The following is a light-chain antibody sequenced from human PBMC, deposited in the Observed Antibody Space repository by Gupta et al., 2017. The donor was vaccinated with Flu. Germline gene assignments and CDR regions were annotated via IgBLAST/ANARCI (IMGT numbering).Light chain of an antibody. CDR2: EVT. CDR1: SGDVGSSHL. CDR3: SSYGSSNRVL. Sequence: QSALPPPASVSGSPGQSIPISCTGPSGDVGSSHLVAWYQQHPRKAHNLMIYEVTRRAAVLASRFSASKAGSTASLTISGHEEEDEADYYCSSYGSSNRVLFGGGTRVTVL. J-gene: IGLJ2*01. V-gene: IGLV2-23*02.